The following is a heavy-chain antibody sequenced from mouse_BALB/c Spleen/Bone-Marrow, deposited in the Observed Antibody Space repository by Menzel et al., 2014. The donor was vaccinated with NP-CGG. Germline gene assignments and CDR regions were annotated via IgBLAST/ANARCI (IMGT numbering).Heavy chain of an antibody. CDR1: GVDFSRYW. J-gene: IGHJ3*01. D-gene: IGHD1-2*01. Sequence: APGGVDFSRYWMTWVRQAPGKGLEWIGEINPDSSTINYTPSLKDKFIISRDNAKNTLYLQMSKVRSEDTALYYCAKNYYYGYVAYWGQGTLVTVSA. CDR3: AKNYYYGYVAY. CDR2: INPDSSTI. V-gene: IGHV4-1*02.